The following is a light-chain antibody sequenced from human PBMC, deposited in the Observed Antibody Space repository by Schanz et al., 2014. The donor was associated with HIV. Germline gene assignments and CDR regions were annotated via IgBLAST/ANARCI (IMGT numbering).Light chain of an antibody. CDR1: SNDVGDYNY. V-gene: IGLV2-8*01. Sequence: QSALTQPPSASGSPGQSVTISCTGTSNDVGDYNYVSWYQQHPGKAPKIMIYEVNKRPSGVPDRFSGSKSGNTASLTVSGLQAEDEAHYYCQSYDSSLSSVVFGGGTKLTVL. CDR2: EVN. CDR3: QSYDSSLSSVV. J-gene: IGLJ2*01.